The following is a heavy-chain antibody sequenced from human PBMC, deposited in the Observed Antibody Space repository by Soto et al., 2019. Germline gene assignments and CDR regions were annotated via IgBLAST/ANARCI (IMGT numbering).Heavy chain of an antibody. V-gene: IGHV3-23*01. J-gene: IGHJ2*01. CDR3: AKGIASKTRPLGKYFDL. Sequence: GGSLRLSCAASGFTFSSYAMSWVRQSPGKGLEWVSAISGSGGSTYYADSVKGRFTISRDNSKNTLYVQMDSLRAEDTAVYYCAKGIASKTRPLGKYFDLWGRGTRVTVSS. CDR2: ISGSGGST. CDR1: GFTFSSYA. D-gene: IGHD6-13*01.